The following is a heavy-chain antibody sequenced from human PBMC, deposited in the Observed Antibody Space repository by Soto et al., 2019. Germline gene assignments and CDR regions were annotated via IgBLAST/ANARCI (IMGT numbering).Heavy chain of an antibody. CDR2: IYYSGST. V-gene: IGHV4-30-4*01. J-gene: IGHJ4*02. CDR3: ARGASSGSYPPGYDFDY. D-gene: IGHD1-26*01. Sequence: PGKGLEWIGYIYYSGSTYYNPSLKSRVTISVDTSKNQFSLKLSSVTAADTAVYYCARGASSGSYPPGYDFDYWGQGTLVTVSS.